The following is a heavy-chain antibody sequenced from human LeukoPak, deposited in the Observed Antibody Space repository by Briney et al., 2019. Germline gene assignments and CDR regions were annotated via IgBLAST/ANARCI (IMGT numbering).Heavy chain of an antibody. CDR1: GGSISSGGYY. J-gene: IGHJ5*02. CDR2: INHSGST. Sequence: SETLSLTCTVSGGSISSGGYYWSWIRQPPGKGLEWIGEINHSGSTNYNPSLKSRVTISVDTSKNQFSLKLSSVTAADTAVYYCARGRLYTYYDFWSGFPDQNWFDPWGQGTLVTVSS. CDR3: ARGRLYTYYDFWSGFPDQNWFDP. D-gene: IGHD3-3*01. V-gene: IGHV4-39*07.